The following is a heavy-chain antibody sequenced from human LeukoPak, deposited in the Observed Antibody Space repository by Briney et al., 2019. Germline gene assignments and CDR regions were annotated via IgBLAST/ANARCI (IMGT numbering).Heavy chain of an antibody. CDR2: IYYSGST. CDR3: ARQSVGSWSGYSSGWFGY. Sequence: SETLSLTCAVYGGSFSGYYWSWIRQPPGKGLEWIGYIYYSGSTNYNPSLKSRVTISVDTSKNQFSLKLSSVTAADTAVYYCARQSVGSWSGYSSGWFGYWGQGTLVTVSS. D-gene: IGHD6-19*01. J-gene: IGHJ4*02. CDR1: GGSFSGYY. V-gene: IGHV4-59*01.